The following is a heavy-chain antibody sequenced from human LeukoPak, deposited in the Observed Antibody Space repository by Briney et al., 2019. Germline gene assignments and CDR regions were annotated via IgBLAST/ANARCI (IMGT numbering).Heavy chain of an antibody. J-gene: IGHJ4*02. CDR1: GDSISSGGYD. Sequence: PSETLSLTCTVSGDSISSGGYDWSWIRQHPGKGLEWIGYIYYSGSTYYNPSLKSRVTISVDTSKNQFSLKLSSVTAADTAVYYCARGSYGDYFDYWGQGTLVTVSS. D-gene: IGHD4-17*01. V-gene: IGHV4-31*03. CDR3: ARGSYGDYFDY. CDR2: IYYSGST.